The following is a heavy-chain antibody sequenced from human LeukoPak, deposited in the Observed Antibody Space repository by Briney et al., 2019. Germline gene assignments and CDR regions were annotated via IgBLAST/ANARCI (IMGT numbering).Heavy chain of an antibody. V-gene: IGHV1-18*01. Sequence: ASVKVSCKASGYTFTSYGISWVRQAPGQGLEWMGWISAYNGNTNYAQKLQGRVTMTTDTSTSTAYMELRSLRSEDTAVYYCARGLEWGNPVDWFDPWGQGTLVAVSS. CDR2: ISAYNGNT. CDR3: ARGLEWGNPVDWFDP. CDR1: GYTFTSYG. J-gene: IGHJ5*02. D-gene: IGHD1-26*01.